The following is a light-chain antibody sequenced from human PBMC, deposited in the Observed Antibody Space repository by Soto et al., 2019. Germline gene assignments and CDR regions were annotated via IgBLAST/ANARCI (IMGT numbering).Light chain of an antibody. V-gene: IGKV3-15*01. CDR3: QQHDKGPPT. CDR1: QSVSSN. Sequence: RSQSPANQSVSPGAGATLSCLASQSVSSNVAWYQQKPGQAARLLIYGASTRATGIPARFIGSGSWTEFTPTISSLQPEDFAAYYCQQHDKGPPTFGQGTKVDNK. J-gene: IGKJ1*01. CDR2: GAS.